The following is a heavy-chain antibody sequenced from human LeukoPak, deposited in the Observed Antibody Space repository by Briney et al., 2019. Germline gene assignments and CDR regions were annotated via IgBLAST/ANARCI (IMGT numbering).Heavy chain of an antibody. J-gene: IGHJ4*02. Sequence: SETLSLTCTVSGGSISSSSYYWGWIRQPPGKGLEWIGSIYYSGSTYYNPSLKSRVTISVDMSKNQFSLKLSSVTAADTAVYYRVSIHLSSSAYFDYWGQGTLVTVSS. D-gene: IGHD6-13*01. CDR2: IYYSGST. CDR3: VSIHLSSSAYFDY. CDR1: GGSISSSSYY. V-gene: IGHV4-39*01.